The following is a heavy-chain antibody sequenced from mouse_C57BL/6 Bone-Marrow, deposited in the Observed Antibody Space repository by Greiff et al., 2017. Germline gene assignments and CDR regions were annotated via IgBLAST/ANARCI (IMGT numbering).Heavy chain of an antibody. J-gene: IGHJ2*01. CDR3: ARGGGSSAFDY. Sequence: QVQLQQSGAELVRPGTSVKMSCKASGYTFTNYWIGWAKQRPGHGLEWIGDIYPGGGYTNYNEKFKGKATLTADKSSSTAYMQLSSLTAEDSAIYYCARGGGSSAFDYWGQGTTLTVSS. D-gene: IGHD1-1*01. CDR1: GYTFTNYW. CDR2: IYPGGGYT. V-gene: IGHV1-63*01.